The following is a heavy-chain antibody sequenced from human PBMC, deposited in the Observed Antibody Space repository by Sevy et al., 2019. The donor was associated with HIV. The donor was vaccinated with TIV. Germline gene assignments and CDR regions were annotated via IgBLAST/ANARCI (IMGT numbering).Heavy chain of an antibody. CDR1: GFTFSSYW. D-gene: IGHD3-10*01. V-gene: IGHV3-7*01. CDR2: IKQDGSEK. Sequence: GGSLRLSCAASGFTFSSYWMSWVRQAPGKGLEWVANIKQDGSEKYYVDSVKGRFTISRDNAKNSLYLQMNSLRAEDTAVYYCARDLGLWFGEEGGSYFDYWGQGTLVTVSS. J-gene: IGHJ4*02. CDR3: ARDLGLWFGEEGGSYFDY.